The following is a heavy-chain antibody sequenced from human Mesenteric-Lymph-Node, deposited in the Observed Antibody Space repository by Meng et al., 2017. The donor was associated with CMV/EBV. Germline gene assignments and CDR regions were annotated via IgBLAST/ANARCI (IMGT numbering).Heavy chain of an antibody. D-gene: IGHD4-17*01. V-gene: IGHV3-11*01. CDR3: ARVYYGDPRGLRSPIDY. Sequence: FTFSYYYMGWIRQAPGKGLEWVSYISSSGSTIYYADSVKGRFTISRDNAKNSLYLQMNSLRAEDTAVYYCARVYYGDPRGLRSPIDYWGQGTLVTVSS. CDR1: FTFSYYY. J-gene: IGHJ4*02. CDR2: ISSSGSTI.